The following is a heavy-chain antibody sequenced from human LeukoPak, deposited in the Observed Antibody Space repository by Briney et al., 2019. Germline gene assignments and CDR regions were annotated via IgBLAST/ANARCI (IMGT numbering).Heavy chain of an antibody. Sequence: SETLSLTCTVSGGSICSGGYYWSWIRQHPGKGLEWIGYIYYSGSTYYNPSLKSRVTISVDTSKNQFSLKLSSVTAADTAVYYCARESPFRAAAIDYWGQGTLVTASS. CDR2: IYYSGST. CDR1: GGSICSGGYY. V-gene: IGHV4-31*03. CDR3: ARESPFRAAAIDY. D-gene: IGHD6-13*01. J-gene: IGHJ4*02.